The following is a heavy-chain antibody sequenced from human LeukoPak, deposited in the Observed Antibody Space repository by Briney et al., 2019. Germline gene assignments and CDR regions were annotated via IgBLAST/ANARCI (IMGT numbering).Heavy chain of an antibody. D-gene: IGHD5-12*01. Sequence: GESLTISCKGSGYSFTSYWIGWVRQMPGKGLEWMGIIYPGDSDTRYSPSFQGQVTSSADKYISNAYLQWSRLKASDTAMYYCARSGIVATITSDFFDYWGQGTLVTVSS. J-gene: IGHJ4*02. V-gene: IGHV5-51*01. CDR2: IYPGDSDT. CDR3: ARSGIVATITSDFFDY. CDR1: GYSFTSYW.